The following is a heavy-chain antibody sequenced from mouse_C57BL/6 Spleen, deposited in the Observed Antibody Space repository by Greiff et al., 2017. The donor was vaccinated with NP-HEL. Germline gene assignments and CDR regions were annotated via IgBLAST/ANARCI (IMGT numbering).Heavy chain of an antibody. D-gene: IGHD2-2*01. V-gene: IGHV6-6*01. J-gene: IGHJ2*01. Sequence: EVKLMESGGGLVQPGGSMKLSCAASGFTFSDACMDWVRQSPEKGLEWVAEFRNKANNHATYYAESVKGRFTISRDDSKSSVYLQMNSLRAEDTGIYYCTRLGYGPDYWGQGTTLTVSS. CDR1: GFTFSDAC. CDR2: FRNKANNHAT. CDR3: TRLGYGPDY.